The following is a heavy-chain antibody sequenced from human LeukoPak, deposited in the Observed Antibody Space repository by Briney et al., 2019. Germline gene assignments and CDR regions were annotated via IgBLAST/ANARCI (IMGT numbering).Heavy chain of an antibody. Sequence: SETLSLTCTVSGGSLSYYYCSWIRQSPGKGLEWIGYIYYNGSTNYNPSLKSRVTISVDMSKNQFSLKVTSVTAADTAIYYCARKGGHFDYWGQGTLVTVSS. CDR2: IYYNGST. CDR3: ARKGGHFDY. CDR1: GGSLSYYY. D-gene: IGHD2-15*01. V-gene: IGHV4-59*01. J-gene: IGHJ4*02.